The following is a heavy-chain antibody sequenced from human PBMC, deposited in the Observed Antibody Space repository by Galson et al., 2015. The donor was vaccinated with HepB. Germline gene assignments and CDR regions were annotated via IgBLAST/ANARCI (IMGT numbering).Heavy chain of an antibody. V-gene: IGHV4-34*01. CDR1: GGSFGGYY. CDR2: INHGETT. D-gene: IGHD2-21*02. Sequence: SETLSLTCAVYGGSFGGYYWSWIRQPPGKGLEWIGEINHGETTKYNPSLKSRVTISVDTSKNQFSLKMSSVTAADTAVYNCARDCCGCDCYSLFDYWGQGTLVTVSS. J-gene: IGHJ4*02. CDR3: ARDCCGCDCYSLFDY.